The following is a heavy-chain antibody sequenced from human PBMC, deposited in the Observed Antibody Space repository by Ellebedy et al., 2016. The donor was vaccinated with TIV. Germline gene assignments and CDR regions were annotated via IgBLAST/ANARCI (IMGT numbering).Heavy chain of an antibody. V-gene: IGHV4-34*01. Sequence: MPSETLSLTCAVYGGSFSGYYWSWIRQPPGKGLEWIGEINHSGSTNYNPSLKSRVTISVDTSKNQFSLKLSSVTAADTAVYYCARAAAGTGWFDPWGQGTLVTVSS. J-gene: IGHJ5*02. CDR1: GGSFSGYY. D-gene: IGHD6-13*01. CDR2: INHSGST. CDR3: ARAAAGTGWFDP.